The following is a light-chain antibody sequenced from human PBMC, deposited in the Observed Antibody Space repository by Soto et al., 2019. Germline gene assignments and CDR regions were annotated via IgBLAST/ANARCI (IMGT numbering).Light chain of an antibody. CDR2: LGS. CDR3: IQALQTPGT. Sequence: DLVMTQSPLSLPVTPGEPPSISCRSSQSLLHSNGYDYWDWYLQNPAQSSQLLIYLGSNRVSGVPSRFSGSGSGTDFTLKISRVEAEDVGVYYCIQALQTPGTFGQGTMVEVK. CDR1: QSLLHSNGYDY. V-gene: IGKV2-28*01. J-gene: IGKJ1*01.